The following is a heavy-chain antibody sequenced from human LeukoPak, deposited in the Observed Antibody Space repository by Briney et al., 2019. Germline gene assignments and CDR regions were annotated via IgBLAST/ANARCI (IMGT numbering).Heavy chain of an antibody. Sequence: ASVKVSCKASGYTFTSYYMHWVRQAPGQGLEWMGIVNRSGGSTSYAQKFQGRVTMTRDTSTSTVYMELSSLRSEDTAVYYCAREAPDTLYFDYWGRGTLVTVSS. V-gene: IGHV1-46*01. CDR3: AREAPDTLYFDY. D-gene: IGHD3-16*01. CDR2: VNRSGGST. CDR1: GYTFTSYY. J-gene: IGHJ4*02.